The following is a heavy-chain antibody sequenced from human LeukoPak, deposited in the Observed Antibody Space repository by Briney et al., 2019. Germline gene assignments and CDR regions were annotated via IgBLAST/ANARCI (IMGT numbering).Heavy chain of an antibody. J-gene: IGHJ4*02. CDR1: GGAISTYY. V-gene: IGHV4-59*01. Sequence: SETLSLTCTVSGGAISTYYWSWIRQPPGKGLEWIGYIYYSGNTNYNPSLKSRPTISVDTSKNQFSLRPSSVTAADTAVYYCARDSGSSWFDYWGQGTLVTVSS. CDR3: ARDSGSSWFDY. D-gene: IGHD6-13*01. CDR2: IYYSGNT.